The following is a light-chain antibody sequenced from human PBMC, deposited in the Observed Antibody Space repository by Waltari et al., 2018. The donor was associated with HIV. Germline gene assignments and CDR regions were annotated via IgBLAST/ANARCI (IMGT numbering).Light chain of an antibody. V-gene: IGLV1-44*01. Sequence: QSVPTQPHSASATPGQRVNTSRYGSSSNIGSNPINCYRPPPGTAPKLLIYSNNQWPSGVPDRFSGSKSGTSASLAISGLQSEDEADYYCAAWDDSLHGYVFGTGTKVTVV. J-gene: IGLJ1*01. CDR2: SNN. CDR3: AAWDDSLHGYV. CDR1: SSNIGSNP.